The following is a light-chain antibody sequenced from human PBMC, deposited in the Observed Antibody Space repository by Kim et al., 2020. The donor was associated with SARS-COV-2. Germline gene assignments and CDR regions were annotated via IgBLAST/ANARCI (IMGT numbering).Light chain of an antibody. V-gene: IGKV3-20*01. J-gene: IGKJ1*01. CDR3: QQYGSSPLT. CDR2: GAS. Sequence: SAGRSATPSWGASEVGSNRYLAWYQQNPGPALRILIYGASSRATGITDRFSGSGSGTDFTLTISRLQPADFAVYHCQQYGSSPLTFGQGTKVDIK. CDR1: EVGSNRY.